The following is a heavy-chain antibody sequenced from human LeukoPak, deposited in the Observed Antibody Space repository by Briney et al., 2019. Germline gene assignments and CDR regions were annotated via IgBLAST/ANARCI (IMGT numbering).Heavy chain of an antibody. J-gene: IGHJ4*02. D-gene: IGHD6-19*01. CDR1: GFTVSSNY. Sequence: GGSLRLSCAASGFTVSSNYMSWVRQAPGKGLEWVSVIYSGGTTYYADSVKGRFTISRDNSKKTLYLQMNSLRAEDTAVYYCASSGYSSGWYFDYWGQGTLVTVSS. CDR2: IYSGGTT. CDR3: ASSGYSSGWYFDY. V-gene: IGHV3-53*01.